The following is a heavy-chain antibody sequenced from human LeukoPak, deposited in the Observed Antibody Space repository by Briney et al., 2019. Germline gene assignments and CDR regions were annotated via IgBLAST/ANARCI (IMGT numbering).Heavy chain of an antibody. J-gene: IGHJ4*02. CDR2: INPGDSDT. CDR1: ESSFTSYW. V-gene: IGHV5-51*01. CDR3: ARRASARYGDFDY. Sequence: GESLKISCKGSESSFTSYWIGWVRQMPGKGLEWMGIINPGDSDTRYSPSFQGQVTISVDKSISTAYLQWSSLKASDTAMYYCARRASARYGDFDYWGQGTLVTVSS. D-gene: IGHD4/OR15-4a*01.